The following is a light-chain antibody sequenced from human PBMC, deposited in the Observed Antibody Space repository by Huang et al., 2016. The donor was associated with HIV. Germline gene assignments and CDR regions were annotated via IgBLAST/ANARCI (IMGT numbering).Light chain of an antibody. CDR1: QSLLYSNGYNY. CDR3: MQALQTPPCT. V-gene: IGKV2-28*01. CDR2: LGA. Sequence: DIVLTHSPLSLPVFPGEAASISCRSSQSLLYSNGYNYLDGYLQKPRQYPQLLIYLGANRSTGVPDRVRGSGSGTDFTLKISRVEAEDVGVYYCMQALQTPPCTFGQGTKVEIK. J-gene: IGKJ1*01.